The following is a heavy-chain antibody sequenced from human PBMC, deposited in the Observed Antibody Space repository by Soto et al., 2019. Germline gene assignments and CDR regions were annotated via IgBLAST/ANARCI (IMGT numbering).Heavy chain of an antibody. Sequence: HVQLVQSGTEVKKPGASVRVSCMVSGYPFTTYYIHWVRQAPGQGLEWMGWIDPRSGGTVYEKKFQGRVTMTRDTSISTVYMDLSGLTSDDTALYYCATDDYGIFPYWGQGSLVTVSS. CDR2: IDPRSGGT. CDR3: ATDDYGIFPY. D-gene: IGHD3-10*01. J-gene: IGHJ4*02. CDR1: GYPFTTYY. V-gene: IGHV1-2*02.